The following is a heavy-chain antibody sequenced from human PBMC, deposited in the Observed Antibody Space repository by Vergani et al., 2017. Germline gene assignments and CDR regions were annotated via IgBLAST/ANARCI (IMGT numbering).Heavy chain of an antibody. CDR2: IYHSGST. CDR1: GGSFSSGSYY. Sequence: QVQLQQWGAGLLKPSETLSLTCAVYGGSFSSGSYYWSWIRQPPGKGLEWIGSIYHSGSTYYNPSLKSRVTISVDTSKNQFSLKLSSVTAADTAVYYCAREGITGTNDAFDIWGQGTMVTVSS. J-gene: IGHJ3*02. D-gene: IGHD1-7*01. CDR3: AREGITGTNDAFDI. V-gene: IGHV4-39*07.